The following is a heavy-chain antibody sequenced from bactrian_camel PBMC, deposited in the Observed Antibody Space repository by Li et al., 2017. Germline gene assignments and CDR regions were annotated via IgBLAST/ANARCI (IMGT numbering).Heavy chain of an antibody. D-gene: IGHD3*01. Sequence: VQLVESGGGSVQTGGSLRLSCKPSFFILDDFDMMWYRQAPGNECELVSSISGDGSTYYTDAVKGRFTISHDNAKNSVDLQMNSLKPDDTAVYYCAADDSYDCYSASGGPGTQVTVS. CDR1: FFILDDFD. CDR3: AADDSYDCYSAS. J-gene: IGHJ6*01. CDR2: ISGDGST. V-gene: IGHV3S66*01.